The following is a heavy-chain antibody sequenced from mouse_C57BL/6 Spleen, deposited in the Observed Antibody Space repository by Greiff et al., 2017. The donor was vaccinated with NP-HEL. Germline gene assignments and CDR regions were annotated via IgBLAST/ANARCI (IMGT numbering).Heavy chain of an antibody. Sequence: EVQLQQSGPVLVKPGASVKMSCKASGEKVKEEERKWGKQREGKRGEGRGGRKKDNGGTSYNQKFKGKATLTVDKSSSTAYMELNSLTSEDSAVYYCARSEGNDMDYWGQGTSVTVSS. V-gene: IGHV1-19*01. CDR3: ARSEGNDMDY. CDR2: RKKDNGGT. CDR1: GEKVKEEE. J-gene: IGHJ4*01. D-gene: IGHD2-1*01.